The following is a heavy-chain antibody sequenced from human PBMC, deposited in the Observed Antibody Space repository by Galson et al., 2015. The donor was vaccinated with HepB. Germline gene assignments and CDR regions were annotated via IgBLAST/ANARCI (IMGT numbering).Heavy chain of an antibody. V-gene: IGHV2-5*02. CDR3: AHRQLYQGNSGFAIYDAFDI. CDR2: IYWDDDK. D-gene: IGHD5-12*01. Sequence: PALVKPTQTLTLTCTFSGFSLSTSGVGVGWIRQPPGKALEWLALIYWDDDKRYSPSLKSRLTITKDTSKNQVVLTMTNMDPVDTATYYCAHRQLYQGNSGFAIYDAFDIWGQGTMVTVSA. J-gene: IGHJ3*02. CDR1: GFSLSTSGVG.